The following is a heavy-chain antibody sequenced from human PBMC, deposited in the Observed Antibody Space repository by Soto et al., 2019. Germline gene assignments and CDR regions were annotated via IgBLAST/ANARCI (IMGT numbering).Heavy chain of an antibody. CDR2: IIPVFGTT. CDR3: ARAHAGYDSTGYPRMDV. V-gene: IGHV1-69*13. CDR1: GGTFSNYG. Sequence: SVKVSCKASGGTFSNYGISWVRQAPGQGLEWMGGIIPVFGTTKYARKFQGRVTITADEFTSTAYMELSSLRPEDTAVYYCARAHAGYDSTGYPRMDVWGQGTTVTVSS. J-gene: IGHJ6*02. D-gene: IGHD3-22*01.